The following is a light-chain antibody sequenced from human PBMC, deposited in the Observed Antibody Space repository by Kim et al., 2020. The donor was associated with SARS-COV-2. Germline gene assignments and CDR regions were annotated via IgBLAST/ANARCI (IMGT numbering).Light chain of an antibody. J-gene: IGKJ4*01. CDR2: AAS. CDR1: QAIGTC. Sequence: DIQMTQSPSSVSASVGDRVTITCRASQAIGTCLAWFQQKPGKAPKSLIYAASNLQSGVPSRFSGNGSGADFTLTINSLQPEDFATYYCQQYKVFPWTFGGGTKVDIK. V-gene: IGKV1-16*01. CDR3: QQYKVFPWT.